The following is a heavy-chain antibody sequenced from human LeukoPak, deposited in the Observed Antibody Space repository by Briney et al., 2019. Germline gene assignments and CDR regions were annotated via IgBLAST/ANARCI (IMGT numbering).Heavy chain of an antibody. CDR1: GFTFSTYA. CDR2: ISGSGTTS. CDR3: ARHQTSYSSSSYTQD. V-gene: IGHV3-23*01. D-gene: IGHD6-13*01. J-gene: IGHJ4*02. Sequence: GGSLRLSCAASGFTFSTYAMSWVRQAPGKGLEWVSSISGSGTTSYYADSVKGRFTIYRENSKNTLLLQMYSLAADDTALYYCARHQTSYSSSSYTQDWGQGTLVTVSS.